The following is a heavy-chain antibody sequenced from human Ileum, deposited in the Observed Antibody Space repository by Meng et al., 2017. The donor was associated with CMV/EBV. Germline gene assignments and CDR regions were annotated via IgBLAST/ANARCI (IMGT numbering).Heavy chain of an antibody. V-gene: IGHV4-31*02. CDR1: GAISSSSDY. Sequence: GAISSSSDYWSWIGQHPGKGREWIGYIYYSGSAYYNTSLKSRVSISVDTSKKQFSLKLSSVTAADTAVYYCARGVVVPAVDPYYFDYWGQGTLVTVSS. CDR3: ARGVVVPAVDPYYFDY. CDR2: IYYSGSA. J-gene: IGHJ4*02. D-gene: IGHD2-2*01.